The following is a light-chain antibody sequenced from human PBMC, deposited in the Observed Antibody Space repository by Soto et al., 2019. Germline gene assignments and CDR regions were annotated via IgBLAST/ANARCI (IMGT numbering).Light chain of an antibody. J-gene: IGKJ3*01. CDR2: GAS. V-gene: IGKV3-15*01. CDR3: QQYDSWPYT. Sequence: EIVMTQSPATLSVSPGERATLSCRASQSVSSDLAWYQQIPGQAPRLLIYGASTWATGIPARFSGSGSGTEFTLTISSLQSEDIGIYYCQQYDSWPYTFGPGSKVHFK. CDR1: QSVSSD.